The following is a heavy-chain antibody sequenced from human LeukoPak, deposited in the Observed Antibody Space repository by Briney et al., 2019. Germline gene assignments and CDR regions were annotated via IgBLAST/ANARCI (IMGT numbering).Heavy chain of an antibody. J-gene: IGHJ4*02. D-gene: IGHD5-12*01. CDR1: GFTFSSYS. CDR2: ISSSSSYI. CDR3: ARSGDIVAPFDY. Sequence: GGSLRLSCAASGFTFSSYSMSWVRQAPGKGLEWVSSISSSSSYIYYADSVKGRFTISRDNAKNSLYLQMNSLRAEDTAVYYCARSGDIVAPFDYWGQGTLVTVSS. V-gene: IGHV3-21*01.